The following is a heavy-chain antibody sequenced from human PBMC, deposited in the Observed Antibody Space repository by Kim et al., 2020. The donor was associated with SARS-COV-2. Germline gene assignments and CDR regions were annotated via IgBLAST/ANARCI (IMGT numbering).Heavy chain of an antibody. D-gene: IGHD4-17*01. V-gene: IGHV7-4-1*02. CDR3: ARDLGSDGDYPSYYYYGMDV. CDR2: INTNTGNP. Sequence: ASVKVSCKASGYTFTSYAMNWVRQAPGQGLEWMGWINTNTGNPTYAQGFTGRFVFSLDTSVSTAYLQISSLKAEDTAVYYCARDLGSDGDYPSYYYYGMDVWGQGTTVTVSS. CDR1: GYTFTSYA. J-gene: IGHJ6*02.